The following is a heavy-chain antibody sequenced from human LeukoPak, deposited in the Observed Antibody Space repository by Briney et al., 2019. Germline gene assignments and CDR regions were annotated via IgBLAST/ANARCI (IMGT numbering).Heavy chain of an antibody. CDR1: GFTFSNYW. CDR3: ARLRLVGRTSPLKYYYYYGMDV. V-gene: IGHV3-7*03. D-gene: IGHD1-14*01. Sequence: GGSLRLSCAASGFTFSNYWVSWVRQAPGKGLEWVANIKQDGSEKYYVDSVKGRFTISRDNAKNSLYLQMNSLRAEDTAVYYCARLRLVGRTSPLKYYYYYGMDVWGQGTTVTVSS. J-gene: IGHJ6*02. CDR2: IKQDGSEK.